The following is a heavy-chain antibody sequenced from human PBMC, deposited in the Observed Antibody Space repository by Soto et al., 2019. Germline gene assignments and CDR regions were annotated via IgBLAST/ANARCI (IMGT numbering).Heavy chain of an antibody. Sequence: PSETLSLTCTVSGGSISSSSYYWGWIRQPPGKGLEWIGSIYYSGSTYYNPSLKSRVTISVDTSKNQFSLKLSSVTAADTTVYYCARSHSSGWYVDLDYWGQGTLVTVSS. CDR3: ARSHSSGWYVDLDY. J-gene: IGHJ4*02. V-gene: IGHV4-39*01. CDR1: GGSISSSSYY. D-gene: IGHD6-19*01. CDR2: IYYSGST.